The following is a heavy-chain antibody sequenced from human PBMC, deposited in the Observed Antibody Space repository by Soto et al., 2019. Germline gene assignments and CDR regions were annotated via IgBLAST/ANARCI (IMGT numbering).Heavy chain of an antibody. CDR3: EGDRDGLDRFPF. Sequence: GGSLRLACAASGLTFTDYAMAWVRQTPEKGLEWVSGITYTGERTYYTDSVKGRFTISRDNSKNTVFMQMNSLRLEDTAKYYCEGDRDGLDRFPFWAQG. V-gene: IGHV3-23*01. CDR2: ITYTGERT. CDR1: GLTFTDYA. J-gene: IGHJ3*01. D-gene: IGHD3-16*02.